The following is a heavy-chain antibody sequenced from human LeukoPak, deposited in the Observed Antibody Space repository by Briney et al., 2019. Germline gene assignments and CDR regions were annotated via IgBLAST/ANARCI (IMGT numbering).Heavy chain of an antibody. CDR2: IIPIFGTA. V-gene: IGHV1-69*13. CDR3: ARERGMGGYFDY. Sequence: ASVKVSCKASGGTFSSYAISWVRQAPGQGLEWMEGIIPIFGTANYAQKFQGRVTITADESTSTAYMELSSLRSEDTAVYYCARERGMGGYFDYWGQGTLVTVSS. D-gene: IGHD2-15*01. J-gene: IGHJ4*02. CDR1: GGTFSSYA.